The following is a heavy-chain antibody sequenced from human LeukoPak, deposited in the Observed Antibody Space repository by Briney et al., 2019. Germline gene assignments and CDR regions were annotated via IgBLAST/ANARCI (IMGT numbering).Heavy chain of an antibody. CDR3: ARGHYYDSSGYSYYFDY. D-gene: IGHD3-22*01. V-gene: IGHV3-64*01. J-gene: IGHJ4*02. CDR1: GFTFSSYA. CDR2: ISTNGGNT. Sequence: GGSLRLSCAASGFTFSSYAMHWVRQAPGKGLEYVSAISTNGGNTYYANSVKGRFTISRDNSKNTLYLQMGSLRAEDMAVYYCARGHYYDSSGYSYYFDYRGQGTLVTVSS.